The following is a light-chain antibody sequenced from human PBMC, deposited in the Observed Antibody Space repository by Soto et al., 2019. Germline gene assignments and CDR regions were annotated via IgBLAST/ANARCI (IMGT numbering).Light chain of an antibody. Sequence: EIVLTQSPGTLSLSPGKRVTISCRASQTVTSNYVAWYQQKSGRAPRLLIYGASNRATGIPDRFGGSGSGIDFTLTISRLEPEDFAVYYCQQYGSSPLTFGGGTKLEIK. CDR3: QQYGSSPLT. V-gene: IGKV3-20*01. CDR2: GAS. J-gene: IGKJ4*01. CDR1: QTVTSNY.